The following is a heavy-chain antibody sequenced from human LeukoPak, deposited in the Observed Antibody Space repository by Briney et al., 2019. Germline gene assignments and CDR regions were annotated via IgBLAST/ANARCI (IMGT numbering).Heavy chain of an antibody. Sequence: GESLKISCKGSGYSFTSYWIGWVRQMPGKGLEWMGIIYPGDSDTRYSSSFQGQVTISADKSISTAYLQWSSLKASDTAMYYCARPYYYDSSGYYFDYWGQGTLVTVSS. CDR1: GYSFTSYW. CDR2: IYPGDSDT. J-gene: IGHJ4*02. D-gene: IGHD3-22*01. V-gene: IGHV5-51*01. CDR3: ARPYYYDSSGYYFDY.